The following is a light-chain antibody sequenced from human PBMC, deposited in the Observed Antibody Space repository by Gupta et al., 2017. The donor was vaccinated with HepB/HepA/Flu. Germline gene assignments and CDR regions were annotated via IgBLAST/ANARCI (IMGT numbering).Light chain of an antibody. CDR1: SSNIGAGYD. V-gene: IGLV1-40*01. CDR2: GNN. J-gene: IGLJ3*02. CDR3: QSYDSSLSGSGV. Sequence: QSVLTQLPSVSGSPGQRVTISCTGSSSNIGAGYDVHWYQQLPGTAPNLLIYGNNNRPSGGPDRCSGSKSGTSAALAITGLQAEEEADYYCQSYDSSLSGSGVFGGGTKLTVL.